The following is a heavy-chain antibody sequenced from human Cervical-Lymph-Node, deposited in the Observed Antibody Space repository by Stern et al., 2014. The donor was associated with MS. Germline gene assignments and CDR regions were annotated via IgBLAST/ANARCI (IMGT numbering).Heavy chain of an antibody. Sequence: EVQLVESGGGLVQPGGSPRLSCAASGFTFSSHDMHWVRQASGKGLEYVLVISSNGGSTYYASSVKGRFTISRDNSKSTLYLHMGSLRVEDMAVYYCARGVTYCGGDCYGWYFDLWGRGTLVTVSS. V-gene: IGHV3-64*01. CDR1: GFTFSSHD. D-gene: IGHD2-21*02. CDR2: ISSNGGST. J-gene: IGHJ2*01. CDR3: ARGVTYCGGDCYGWYFDL.